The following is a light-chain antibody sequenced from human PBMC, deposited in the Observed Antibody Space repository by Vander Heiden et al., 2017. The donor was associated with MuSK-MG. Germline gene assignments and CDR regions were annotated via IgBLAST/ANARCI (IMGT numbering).Light chain of an antibody. CDR1: SSDVGDYNY. J-gene: IGLJ2*01. Sequence: QSALTQPRSVSGSPGQSVTISCPGTSSDVGDYNYVSWYQQHPGKAPKLMVYDVSKRPSGVPDRFSGSKSGNTASLTISGLKAEDEADYYCCSYAGSYPVVFGGGTKLTVL. CDR2: DVS. CDR3: CSYAGSYPVV. V-gene: IGLV2-11*01.